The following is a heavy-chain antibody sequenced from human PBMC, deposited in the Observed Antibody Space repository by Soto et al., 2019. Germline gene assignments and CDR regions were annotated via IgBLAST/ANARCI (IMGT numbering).Heavy chain of an antibody. CDR1: GFTFSTYS. D-gene: IGHD2-15*01. V-gene: IGHV3-48*01. CDR2: ISSGSTTI. CDR3: AREPYCSGGSCYSFSRESYYYMDV. J-gene: IGHJ6*03. Sequence: EVQLVESGGDLVQPGGSLRLSCAASGFTFSTYSMNWVRLAPGKGLEWISYISSGSTTIYYVDSVRGRFTISRDNAKNSLYLQMNSLRAEDTAVYYCAREPYCSGGSCYSFSRESYYYMDVWGKGTTVTVSS.